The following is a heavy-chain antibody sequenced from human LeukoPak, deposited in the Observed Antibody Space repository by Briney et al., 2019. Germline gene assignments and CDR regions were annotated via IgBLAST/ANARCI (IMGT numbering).Heavy chain of an antibody. J-gene: IGHJ5*02. CDR1: GPTFSDYC. CDR3: ARGVAAAGTRWFDP. CDR2: ISGSSGYT. D-gene: IGHD6-13*01. V-gene: IGHV3-11*03. Sequence: SGGSLRLSCAASGPTFSDYCMTWIRQAPGKGLEWVSYISGSSGYTNYADSVKGRFTISRDNARNSLYLQMNSLRAEDTAVYYCARGVAAAGTRWFDPWGQGTLVTVSS.